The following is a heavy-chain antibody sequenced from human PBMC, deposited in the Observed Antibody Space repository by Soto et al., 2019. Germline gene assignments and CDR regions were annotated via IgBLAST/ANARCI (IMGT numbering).Heavy chain of an antibody. CDR1: AFTFHDYA. D-gene: IGHD2-2*01. V-gene: IGHV3-9*01. Sequence: EVQLVESGGGLVQPGRSPRLSCAASAFTFHDYAMHWVRQVPGKGLEWVSGISWDSGNIVYADSVKGRFTISRDNAKNSLYLQMNSLRTEDTAVYFCAKGATTSCFSPFDMWGPGTMVTVSS. CDR2: ISWDSGNI. J-gene: IGHJ3*02. CDR3: AKGATTSCFSPFDM.